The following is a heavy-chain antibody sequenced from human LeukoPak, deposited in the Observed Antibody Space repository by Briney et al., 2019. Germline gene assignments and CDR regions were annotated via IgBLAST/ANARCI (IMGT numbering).Heavy chain of an antibody. CDR3: AKATTISAAGSHFVY. J-gene: IGHJ4*02. CDR1: GFTSSNYA. V-gene: IGHV3-23*01. CDR2: ISGNGGTT. Sequence: PGGSLRLSCVDSGFTSSNYAMSWVRQAPGGGLEWVSTISGNGGTTYYADSVKGRFTISRNNSKNTLYLQMNSLRAEDTAVFYYAKATTISAAGSHFVYWGQGTLVTVSS. D-gene: IGHD6-13*01.